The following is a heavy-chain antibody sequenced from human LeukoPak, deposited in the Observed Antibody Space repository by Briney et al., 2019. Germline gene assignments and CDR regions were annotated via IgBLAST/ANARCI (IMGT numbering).Heavy chain of an antibody. D-gene: IGHD1-14*01. Sequence: QTLSHTSANPRDSPSSNSAAWNCIRHYPSRRLEWQARTYFRSKWYNDYALFVKSRITIKPDTSKNQFSLQLNSVTPEDTAVYYCARAGIWGAWYFDLWGRGTLVTVSS. CDR2: TYFRSKWYN. V-gene: IGHV6-1*01. CDR3: ARAGIWGAWYFDL. CDR1: RDSPSSNSAA. J-gene: IGHJ2*01.